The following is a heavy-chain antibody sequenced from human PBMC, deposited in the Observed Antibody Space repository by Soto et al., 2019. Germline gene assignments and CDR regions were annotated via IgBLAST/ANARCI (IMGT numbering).Heavy chain of an antibody. CDR1: GYTFITYG. Sequence: QVQLVQSGAEVKKPGASVKVSCKASGYTFITYGVRWVRQAPGQGLDWLGWISTYNGNTKYAERLQGRVTMTTDTTTNTAYMELRKLRSDDTAVYYCARGPTDYYDNSANYFLDYWGQGTLVTVSS. CDR2: ISTYNGNT. CDR3: ARGPTDYYDNSANYFLDY. D-gene: IGHD3-22*01. V-gene: IGHV1-18*01. J-gene: IGHJ4*02.